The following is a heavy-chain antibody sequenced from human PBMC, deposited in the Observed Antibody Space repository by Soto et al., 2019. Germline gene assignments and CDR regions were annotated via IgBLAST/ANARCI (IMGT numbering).Heavy chain of an antibody. D-gene: IGHD1-20*01. Sequence: QVQLQESGPGLVKPSGTLSLTCAVSGGSISSSHWWTWVRQSPGKGLEYIGEISHSGTSNSNPSLKSRVNLSVDRSKNHFSLALTSVTAADTAVYYCARVVLPITRGAFDAWGQGTPVIVSS. CDR1: GGSISSSHW. V-gene: IGHV4-4*02. CDR3: ARVVLPITRGAFDA. J-gene: IGHJ3*01. CDR2: ISHSGTS.